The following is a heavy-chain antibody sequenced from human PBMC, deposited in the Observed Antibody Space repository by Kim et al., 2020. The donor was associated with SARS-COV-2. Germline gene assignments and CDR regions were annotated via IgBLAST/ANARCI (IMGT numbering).Heavy chain of an antibody. CDR1: EYSFTSYW. Sequence: GESLKISCKDSEYSFTSYWIGWVRQMPGKGLEWLGIIQPADSDPKYNPSFQGQVTISADRSINTAYLQWSSLKASDTAMYYCARHRRPGTWFDSWGQGTLVTVSS. V-gene: IGHV5-51*01. D-gene: IGHD6-13*01. CDR3: ARHRRPGTWFDS. J-gene: IGHJ5*01. CDR2: IQPADSDP.